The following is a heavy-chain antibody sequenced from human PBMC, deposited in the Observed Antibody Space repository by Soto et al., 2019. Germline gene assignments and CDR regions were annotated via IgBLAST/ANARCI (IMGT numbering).Heavy chain of an antibody. Sequence: ASVKVSCKASGYTFTSYGISWVRQAPGQGLEWMGWISAYNGNTNYAQKLQGRVTMTTDTSTSTAYMELRSLRSDDTAVYYCARIVGFGPFGYSGYDGRIDYWGQGTLVTVSS. D-gene: IGHD5-12*01. V-gene: IGHV1-18*01. CDR1: GYTFTSYG. J-gene: IGHJ4*02. CDR2: ISAYNGNT. CDR3: ARIVGFGPFGYSGYDGRIDY.